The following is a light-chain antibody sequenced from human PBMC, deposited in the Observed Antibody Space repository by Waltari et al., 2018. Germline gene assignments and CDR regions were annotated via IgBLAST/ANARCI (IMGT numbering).Light chain of an antibody. V-gene: IGLV5-45*01. CDR2: YRSDSSN. J-gene: IGLJ3*02. CDR3: MILHNNAVV. Sequence: QAVLTQPASLSASPGASASLTSTLRSDINVATYKIYWYQQRPGSPPQFLVKYRSDSSNERGSGVPSRFSGSRDTSANAGILLISGLQSEDEADYYCMILHNNAVVFGGGTTLTVL. CDR1: SDINVATYK.